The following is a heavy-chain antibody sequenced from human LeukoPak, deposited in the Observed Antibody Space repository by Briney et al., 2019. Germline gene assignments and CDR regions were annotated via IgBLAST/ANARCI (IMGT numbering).Heavy chain of an antibody. CDR2: VYHSGNT. V-gene: IGHV4-38-2*01. Sequence: SETLSLTCAVSSYSMTSAYYWGWIRQPPGKGLECIGTVYHSGNTYYNPSLKSRVTMSVDWSKKQFSLNLTSVTAADTAVYYCARGSVGGAFDIWGQGTMVTVSS. CDR3: ARGSVGGAFDI. D-gene: IGHD6-19*01. J-gene: IGHJ3*02. CDR1: SYSMTSAYY.